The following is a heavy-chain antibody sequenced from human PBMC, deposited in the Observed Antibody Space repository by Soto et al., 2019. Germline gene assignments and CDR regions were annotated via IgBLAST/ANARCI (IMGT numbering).Heavy chain of an antibody. CDR1: GFTFSSYA. D-gene: IGHD4-17*01. Sequence: EVQLLESGGGLVQPGGSLRLSCAASGFTFSSYALTWFRQAPGKGLEWVAAISGSGGRTYYADSVKGRFTVSRDTSKNTLYLQITSLRAEDTAVYYCEKEPSMTTVTYVDYWGQGTLVTVSS. CDR3: EKEPSMTTVTYVDY. CDR2: ISGSGGRT. V-gene: IGHV3-23*01. J-gene: IGHJ4*02.